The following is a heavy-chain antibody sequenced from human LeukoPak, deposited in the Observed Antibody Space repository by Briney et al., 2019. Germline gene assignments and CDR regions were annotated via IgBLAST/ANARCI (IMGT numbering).Heavy chain of an antibody. CDR2: IYHSGNT. V-gene: IGHV4-4*02. J-gene: IGHJ3*02. Sequence: SETLSLTCAVSGGSISSSSWWSWVRQPPGKGLEWIGEIYHSGNTNYNPSLKSRVTISVDKSKNQISLKLTSVTAADTAVYYCARDPPPHDAFDIWGQGTMVTVSS. CDR1: GGSISSSSW. CDR3: ARDPPPHDAFDI.